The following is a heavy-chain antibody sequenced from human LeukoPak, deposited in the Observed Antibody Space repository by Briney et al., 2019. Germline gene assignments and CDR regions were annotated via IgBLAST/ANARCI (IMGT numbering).Heavy chain of an antibody. CDR3: AREYYTSGSFDY. Sequence: PSETLSLTCTVSGGFITSYYWSWIRQPPRKGLGWIGFISYSGSTNYNPSLKSRVTISVDTSKTQFSLKLSSVTAADTAVYYCAREYYTSGSFDYWGQGTLVTVSS. J-gene: IGHJ4*02. CDR1: GGFITSYY. CDR2: ISYSGST. V-gene: IGHV4-59*01. D-gene: IGHD3-10*01.